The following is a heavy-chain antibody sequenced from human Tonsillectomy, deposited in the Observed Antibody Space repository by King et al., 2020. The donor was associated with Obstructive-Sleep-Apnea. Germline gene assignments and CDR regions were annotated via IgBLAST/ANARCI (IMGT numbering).Heavy chain of an antibody. V-gene: IGHV3-33*05. CDR2: VSYDGIKQ. D-gene: IGHD4-11*01. Sequence: VQLVESGGGVVQPGRSLRISCAASGFGFTDNGMHWVRQAPGKGLDWVAAVSYDGIKQYYGDSVKGRFTISRDNSQNMLYLHMASLRGDDTAVYFCARDSNVDRPLIYWGQGTLVTVSS. CDR1: GFGFTDNG. CDR3: ARDSNVDRPLIY. J-gene: IGHJ4*02.